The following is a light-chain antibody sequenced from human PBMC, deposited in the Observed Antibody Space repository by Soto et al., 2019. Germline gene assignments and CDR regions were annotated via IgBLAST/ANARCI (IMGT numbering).Light chain of an antibody. CDR2: EVY. J-gene: IGLJ1*01. V-gene: IGLV2-8*01. CDR3: SSYAGSSNLRV. CDR1: SSDVGGYNY. Sequence: QSALTQPPSASGSPGQSVTISCTGTSSDVGGYNYVSWYQQHPGKAPKLMIYEVYKRPSGVPDRFSGSKSGNTASLTVSGLQADDEADYYCSSYAGSSNLRVFGTGTKVTVL.